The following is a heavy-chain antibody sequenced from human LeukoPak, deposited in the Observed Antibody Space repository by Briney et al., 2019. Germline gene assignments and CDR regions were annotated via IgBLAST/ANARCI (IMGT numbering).Heavy chain of an antibody. CDR1: GGSFRGYY. V-gene: IGHV4-34*01. J-gene: IGHJ2*01. CDR3: ARGAATATVYWYFDL. CDR2: INHSGST. D-gene: IGHD2-15*01. Sequence: SETLSLTCAVYGGSFRGYYWSWIRQPPGKGLEWIGEINHSGSTNYNPSPKSRVTISVDTSKNQFSLKLSSVTAADTAVYYCARGAATATVYWYFDLWGRGTLVTVSS.